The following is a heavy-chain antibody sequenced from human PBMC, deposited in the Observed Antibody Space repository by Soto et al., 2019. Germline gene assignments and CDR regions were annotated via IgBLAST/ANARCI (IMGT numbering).Heavy chain of an antibody. CDR2: INHSGST. Sequence: QVQLQQWGAGLLKPSETLSLTCAVYGGSFSGYYWSWIRQPPGKGLEWIGEINHSGSTNYNPSLKSRVTISVDTAKNQCSLKLSSVTAADTAVYYCARTYSIGYFDYWGQGTLVTVSS. CDR3: ARTYSIGYFDY. V-gene: IGHV4-34*01. J-gene: IGHJ4*02. CDR1: GGSFSGYY. D-gene: IGHD2-15*01.